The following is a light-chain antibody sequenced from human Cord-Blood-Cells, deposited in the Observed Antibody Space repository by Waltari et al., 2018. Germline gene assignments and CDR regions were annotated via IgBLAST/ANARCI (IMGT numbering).Light chain of an antibody. CDR2: EGS. CDR1: SSHVVSYNL. Sequence: QSALPQPASVSGSPGQSTPIHCTGTSSHVVSYNLVSWYQQHPGKAPNLMVYEGSKRPSGVSNRFSGSKSGKTASLTISGLQAEDEADDYCCSYAGSSSLVFGGGTKLTVL. CDR3: CSYAGSSSLV. V-gene: IGLV2-23*01. J-gene: IGLJ2*01.